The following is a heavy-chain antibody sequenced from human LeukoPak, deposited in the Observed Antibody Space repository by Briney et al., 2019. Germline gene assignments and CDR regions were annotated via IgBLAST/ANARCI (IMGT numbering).Heavy chain of an antibody. CDR3: ARSLGYCSSTSCYNNWFVP. V-gene: IGHV5-51*01. CDR2: IYPGDSDT. Sequence: GESLKISCKGSGYSFTSYWIGWVRQMPGKGLEWMGIIYPGDSDTRYSPSFQGQVTISADKSISTAYLQWSSLKASDTAMYYCARSLGYCSSTSCYNNWFVPWGQGTLVTVSS. J-gene: IGHJ5*02. CDR1: GYSFTSYW. D-gene: IGHD2-2*01.